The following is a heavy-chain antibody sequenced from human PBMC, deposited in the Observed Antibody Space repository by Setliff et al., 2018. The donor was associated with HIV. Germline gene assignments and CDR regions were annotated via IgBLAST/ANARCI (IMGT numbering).Heavy chain of an antibody. V-gene: IGHV7-4-1*02. CDR1: GYTFTSYA. Sequence: ASVKVSCKASGYTFTSYAMDWVRQAPGQGLEWMGWINTNTGNPTYAQGFTGRFVFSLDTSVSTAYLQISSLKAEDTAVYYCARMATVYYYYVDVWGKGTTVTVSS. CDR3: ARMATVYYYYVDV. D-gene: IGHD4-4*01. CDR2: INTNTGNP. J-gene: IGHJ6*03.